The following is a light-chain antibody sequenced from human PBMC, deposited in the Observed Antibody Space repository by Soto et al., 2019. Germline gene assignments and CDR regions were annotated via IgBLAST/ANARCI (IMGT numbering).Light chain of an antibody. V-gene: IGLV2-14*03. CDR2: DVS. CDR1: SSDIGGFYH. CDR3: SSYTGSSSYV. J-gene: IGLJ1*01. Sequence: QSALTQPASVSDSPGQSITISCIGTSSDIGGFYHVSWHQQHPGKAPKLIIYDVSNPPLGVSNCFSGSKTGNTSALIISGLQAEDEADYYCSSYTGSSSYVFGAGTKVTVL.